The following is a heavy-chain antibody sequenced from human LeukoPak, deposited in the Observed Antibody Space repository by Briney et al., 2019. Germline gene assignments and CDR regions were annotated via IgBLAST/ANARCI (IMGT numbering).Heavy chain of an antibody. D-gene: IGHD3-9*01. J-gene: IGHJ4*02. CDR3: ATGEPYYDILTGYYRLNYFDY. CDR1: GYTLTELS. Sequence: ASVKVSCKVSGYTLTELSMHWVRQAPGKGLEWMGGFDPEDGETIYAQKFQGRVTMTEDTSTDTAYMELSSLRSEDTAVYYCATGEPYYDILTGYYRLNYFDYWGQGTLVTVSS. CDR2: FDPEDGET. V-gene: IGHV1-24*01.